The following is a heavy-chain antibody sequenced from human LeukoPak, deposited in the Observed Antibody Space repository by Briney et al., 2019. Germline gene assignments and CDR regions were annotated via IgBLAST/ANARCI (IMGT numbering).Heavy chain of an antibody. Sequence: SETLSLTCTVSGYSISSGYYWGWIRQPPGKGLEWIGSIYHSGSTYYNPSLKSRVTISVDTSKNQFSLKLSSVTAADTAVYYCARERNGDLYYYGMDVWGQGTTVTVSS. CDR3: ARERNGDLYYYGMDV. J-gene: IGHJ6*02. CDR1: GYSISSGYY. D-gene: IGHD4-17*01. CDR2: IYHSGST. V-gene: IGHV4-38-2*02.